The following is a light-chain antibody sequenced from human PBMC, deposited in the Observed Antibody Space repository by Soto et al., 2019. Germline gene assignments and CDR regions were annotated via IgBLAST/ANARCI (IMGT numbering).Light chain of an antibody. J-gene: IGKJ3*01. CDR2: AAS. CDR1: PSISSY. Sequence: DIQMTESLSSLSASVGDRVTITCRASPSISSYLNWDQQKPGKAPKLLIYAASSLQSGVQSRFSGSGSGTDFTLTISSLQPEDFATYYCQHSYSTPLTFGPGTKVD. V-gene: IGKV1-39*01. CDR3: QHSYSTPLT.